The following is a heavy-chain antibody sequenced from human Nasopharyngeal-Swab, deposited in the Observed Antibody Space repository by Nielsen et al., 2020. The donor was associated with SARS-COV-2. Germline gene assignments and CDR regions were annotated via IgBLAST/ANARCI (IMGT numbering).Heavy chain of an antibody. V-gene: IGHV3-23*01. J-gene: IGHJ5*02. CDR3: AKDSGAGFCSGGSCFPTNH. CDR2: ISGNGDNT. Sequence: GESLKISCAASGFTFTSYAMNWVRQAPGKGLEWVSGISGNGDNTYYADSVKGRFTISRDRSKNTPYLQMNSLRAEDTAVYYCAKDSGAGFCSGGSCFPTNHWGQGTLVTVSS. CDR1: GFTFTSYA. D-gene: IGHD2-15*01.